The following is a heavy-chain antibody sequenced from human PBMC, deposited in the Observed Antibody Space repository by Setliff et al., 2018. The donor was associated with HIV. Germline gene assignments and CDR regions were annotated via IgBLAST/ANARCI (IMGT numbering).Heavy chain of an antibody. CDR1: GGSISSGSNY. D-gene: IGHD2-8*01. V-gene: IGHV4-61*02. J-gene: IGHJ4*02. CDR3: ARDPYCPNTCYEDFTFDS. Sequence: KTSETLSLTCTVSGGSISSGSNYWSWIRQPAGKGLEWIGRIYTSGSTNYNPSLKSRVTISVDTSKNQFSLKLRSVTAADTAVYYCARDPYCPNTCYEDFTFDSWGQGTLVTVSS. CDR2: IYTSGST.